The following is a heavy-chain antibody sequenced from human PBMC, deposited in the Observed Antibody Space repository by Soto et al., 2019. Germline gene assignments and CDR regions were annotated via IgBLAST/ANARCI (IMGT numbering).Heavy chain of an antibody. J-gene: IGHJ6*02. D-gene: IGHD2-2*01. CDR3: TRSHCSSTSGSRYGMDV. V-gene: IGHV3-49*04. CDR1: GFTFGDYA. CDR2: TRIKPYGGTT. Sequence: EVQLVESGGGLVQPGRSLRLSCTPSGFTFGDYAVNWVRQAPGKGLEWVGFTRIKPYGGTTEYVASGKGRFTISRDDSESIVYLQMNSLKTEDTGVYYCTRSHCSSTSGSRYGMDVWGQGTTVTVSS.